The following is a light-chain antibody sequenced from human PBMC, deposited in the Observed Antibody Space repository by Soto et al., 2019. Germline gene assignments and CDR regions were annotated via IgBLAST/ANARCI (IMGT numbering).Light chain of an antibody. J-gene: IGKJ1*01. CDR1: QGISSW. Sequence: DIQMTQSPSSVSASVGDRVTMTCRASQGISSWLVWYQQKAGKAPKLLIYAASKLQSGVPSRFSGSGSWTDFTLTISSLQPEDSATYYCQQANSFPQTFGQGTKVEIK. CDR2: AAS. V-gene: IGKV1-12*01. CDR3: QQANSFPQT.